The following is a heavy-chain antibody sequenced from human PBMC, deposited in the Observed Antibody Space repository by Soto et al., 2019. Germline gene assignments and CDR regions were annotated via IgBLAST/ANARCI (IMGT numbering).Heavy chain of an antibody. Sequence: QVQLVESGGGVVQPGTSLRLSCAASGFIFSTNGMYWVRQAPGKGLEWVALISDDGRNGWHADSVKGRFTISRDISKNTLYLQMNSMRPEDTAVYYCAKLSHSGWHHHYDGMDVWGQGTTVTVSS. CDR3: AKLSHSGWHHHYDGMDV. CDR2: ISDDGRNG. D-gene: IGHD6-19*01. J-gene: IGHJ6*02. CDR1: GFIFSTNG. V-gene: IGHV3-30*18.